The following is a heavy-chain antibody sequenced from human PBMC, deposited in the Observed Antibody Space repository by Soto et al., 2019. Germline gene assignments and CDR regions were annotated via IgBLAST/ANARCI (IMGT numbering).Heavy chain of an antibody. CDR3: AVWFGRHYYYDMDV. Sequence: QVQLVQSGAEVKKPGASVKVSCKASGYTFTSYGISWVRQAPGQGLEWMGWISAYNGNTNYAQKLQGRVTMTTDTXXSTAYRELRSLRSDDTAVYYCAVWFGRHYYYDMDVWGQGTTVTVSS. V-gene: IGHV1-18*01. J-gene: IGHJ6*02. CDR1: GYTFTSYG. D-gene: IGHD3-10*01. CDR2: ISAYNGNT.